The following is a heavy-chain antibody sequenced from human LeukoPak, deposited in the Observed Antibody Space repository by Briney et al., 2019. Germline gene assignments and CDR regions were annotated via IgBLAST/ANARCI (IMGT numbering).Heavy chain of an antibody. V-gene: IGHV4-59*01. J-gene: IGHJ4*02. Sequence: SETLSPTCTVSGGSISSYYWSWIRQPPGKGLEWIGYIYYSGSTNYNPSLKSRVTISVDTSKNQFSLKLSSVTAADTAVYYCARDFEGGAIDYWGQGTLVTVSS. D-gene: IGHD1-26*01. CDR1: GGSISSYY. CDR3: ARDFEGGAIDY. CDR2: IYYSGST.